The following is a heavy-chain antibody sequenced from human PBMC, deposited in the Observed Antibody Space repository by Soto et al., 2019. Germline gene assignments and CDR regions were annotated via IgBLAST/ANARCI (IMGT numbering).Heavy chain of an antibody. Sequence: GGSLRLSCAASGFTFSSYGMHWVRQAPGKGLEWVAVIWYDGSNKYYADSVKGRFTISRDNSKNTLYLQMNSLRAEDTAVYYCAHTYYDSSGYYALDYWGHGTLVTVSS. CDR3: AHTYYDSSGYYALDY. V-gene: IGHV3-33*01. J-gene: IGHJ4*01. D-gene: IGHD3-22*01. CDR1: GFTFSSYG. CDR2: IWYDGSNK.